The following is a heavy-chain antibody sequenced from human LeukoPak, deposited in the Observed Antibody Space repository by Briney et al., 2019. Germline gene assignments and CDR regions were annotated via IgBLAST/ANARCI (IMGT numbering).Heavy chain of an antibody. J-gene: IGHJ4*02. Sequence: GGSLRLSCAASGFTFSSYWMSWVRQAPGKGLEWVANVNQFGSEKYYVDSVKGRFTISRDNAKTSLYLQMNSLRADDTAVYYCASSYYGFWNWGQGTLVTVS. CDR3: ASSYYGFWN. CDR2: VNQFGSEK. CDR1: GFTFSSYW. D-gene: IGHD3-3*01. V-gene: IGHV3-7*01.